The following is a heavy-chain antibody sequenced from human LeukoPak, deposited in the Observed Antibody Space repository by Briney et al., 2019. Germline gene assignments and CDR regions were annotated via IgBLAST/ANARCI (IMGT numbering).Heavy chain of an antibody. D-gene: IGHD3-10*01. CDR1: GFTFSSYG. Sequence: PGGSLRLSYAASGFTFSSYGMSWVRQAPGKGLEWVSAISGSGGSTYYADSVKGRFTISRDNSKNTLYLQMNSLRAEDTAVYYCAKDYGSGSVYSFGYMDVWGKGTTVTISS. J-gene: IGHJ6*03. V-gene: IGHV3-23*01. CDR2: ISGSGGST. CDR3: AKDYGSGSVYSFGYMDV.